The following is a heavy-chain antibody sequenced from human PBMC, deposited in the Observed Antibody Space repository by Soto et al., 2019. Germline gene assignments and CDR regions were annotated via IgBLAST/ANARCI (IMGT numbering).Heavy chain of an antibody. V-gene: IGHV4-59*01. CDR1: GGSISSYY. Sequence: SETLSLTCTVSGGSISSYYWSWIRQPPGKGLEWIGYIYYSGSTNYNPSLKSRVTISVDTSKNQFSLKLSSVTAADTAVYYCARESYGSGSYFPQFDYWGQGTLVTVSS. CDR3: ARESYGSGSYFPQFDY. J-gene: IGHJ4*02. CDR2: IYYSGST. D-gene: IGHD3-10*01.